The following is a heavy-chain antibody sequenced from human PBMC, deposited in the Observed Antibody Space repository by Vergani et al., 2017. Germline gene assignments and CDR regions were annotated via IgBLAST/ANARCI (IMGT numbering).Heavy chain of an antibody. CDR3: ARGTFLHAFDN. Sequence: QVQLQESGPGLVKPSQTLSLTCSVAGASISSGNYYWNWIRQPAGKGLEWMGRIYSSGSTSYNPSIMSRITMSLDTSKNQFSLSLSSVTAADTAVYYCARGTFLHAFDNWGQGTVVTVSS. CDR1: GASISSGNYY. J-gene: IGHJ3*02. CDR2: IYSSGST. D-gene: IGHD1-26*01. V-gene: IGHV4-61*02.